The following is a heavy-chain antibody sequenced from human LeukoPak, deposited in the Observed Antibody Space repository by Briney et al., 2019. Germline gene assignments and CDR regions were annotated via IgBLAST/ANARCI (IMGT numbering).Heavy chain of an antibody. D-gene: IGHD6-13*01. Sequence: PSETLSLTCTVSSGSISSSSYYWGWIRQPPGKGLEWIGSIYYSGSTYHNPSLKSRVTISVDTSKSQFSLKLSSVTVADTAVYYCARTLRYASSWPFDYWGQGTLVTVSS. V-gene: IGHV4-39*07. CDR1: SGSISSSSYY. CDR3: ARTLRYASSWPFDY. CDR2: IYYSGST. J-gene: IGHJ4*02.